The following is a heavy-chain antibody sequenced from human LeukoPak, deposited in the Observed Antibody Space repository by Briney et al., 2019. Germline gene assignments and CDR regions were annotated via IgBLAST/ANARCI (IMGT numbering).Heavy chain of an antibody. D-gene: IGHD1-26*01. CDR3: AKGVNSGSYYYFDY. CDR2: IRSTGVDT. V-gene: IGHV3-23*01. CDR1: GFTFSAYA. Sequence: GGSLRLSCAASGFTFSAYAMNWVRRAPGKGLEWVSPIRSTGVDTYYADSVEGRFTISRDNSKKTLSLQMNSLRVEDTAIYYCAKGVNSGSYYYFDYWGQGTLATVSS. J-gene: IGHJ4*02.